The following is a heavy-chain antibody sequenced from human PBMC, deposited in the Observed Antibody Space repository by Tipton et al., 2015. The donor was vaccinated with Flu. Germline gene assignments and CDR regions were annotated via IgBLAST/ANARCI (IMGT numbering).Heavy chain of an antibody. V-gene: IGHV3-33*05. J-gene: IGHJ6*02. CDR2: TSHDGGIK. CDR3: AKHCSGGLCYNSYAMDV. Sequence: SGVIFNIYGMHWVRQAPGRGLEWVAFTSHDGGIKYYADSVRGRFTISRDNSKNTLYLQMSSLSAEDTAVYYCAKHCSGGLCYNSYAMDVWGQGTSVTVSS. CDR1: GVIFNIYG. D-gene: IGHD2-8*02.